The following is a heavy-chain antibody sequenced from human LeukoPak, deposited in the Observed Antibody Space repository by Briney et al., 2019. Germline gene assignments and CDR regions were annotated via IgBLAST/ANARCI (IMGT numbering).Heavy chain of an antibody. Sequence: GGSLRLSCAASGFTFSSYAMSWVRQAPGKGLEWVSAISGSGASTYYADSVKGRFTISRDNSKNTLYLQMNSLRAEDTAVYYCAKCKDGSGTYYNTPLDSWGQGTLVTVSS. J-gene: IGHJ4*02. V-gene: IGHV3-23*01. CDR3: AKCKDGSGTYYNTPLDS. D-gene: IGHD3-10*01. CDR1: GFTFSSYA. CDR2: ISGSGAST.